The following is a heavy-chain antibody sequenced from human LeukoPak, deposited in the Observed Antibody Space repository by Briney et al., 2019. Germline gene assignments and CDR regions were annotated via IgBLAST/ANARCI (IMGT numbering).Heavy chain of an antibody. J-gene: IGHJ4*02. V-gene: IGHV4-34*01. CDR1: GVSFSGYY. D-gene: IGHD2-15*01. CDR2: INHSGST. CDR3: ARGRNIVVVVGGFDY. Sequence: SETLSFTCAVYGVSFSGYYWSWIRQPPGKGLEWIGEINHSGSTNYNPSLKSRVTISVDTSKNQFSLKLSSVTAADTAVYYCARGRNIVVVVGGFDYWGQGTLVTVSS.